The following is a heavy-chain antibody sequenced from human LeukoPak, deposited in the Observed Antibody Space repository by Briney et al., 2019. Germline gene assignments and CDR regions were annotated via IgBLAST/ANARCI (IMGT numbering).Heavy chain of an antibody. D-gene: IGHD6-13*01. CDR1: GYNFSTYW. CDR2: IYPGDSDI. J-gene: IGHJ5*02. V-gene: IGHV5-51*01. CDR3: ARLHRGSWYQGEFDP. Sequence: GESLKISCKGSGYNFSTYWIGWVRQMPGKGLEWMGIIYPGDSDIRYSPSFQAHVTISADKSISTAYLQWSSLKASDTAMYFCARLHRGSWYQGEFDPWGQGTLVTVSS.